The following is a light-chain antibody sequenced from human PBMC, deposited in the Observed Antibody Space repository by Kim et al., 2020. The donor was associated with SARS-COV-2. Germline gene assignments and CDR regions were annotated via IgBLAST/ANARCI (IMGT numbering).Light chain of an antibody. CDR3: QHYNNYPLT. CDR2: KAS. V-gene: IGKV1-5*03. Sequence: DIQMTQSPSTLSASVGDRVTITCRASQTVSSWLAWYQQKPGKAPKLLIYKASSLESGVPSRFSGSGSGTEFTLTISSLQPDDFATYYCQHYNNYPLTFGGGTKVDIK. J-gene: IGKJ4*01. CDR1: QTVSSW.